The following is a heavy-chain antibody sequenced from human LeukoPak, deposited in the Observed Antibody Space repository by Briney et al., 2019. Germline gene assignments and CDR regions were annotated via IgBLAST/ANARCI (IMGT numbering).Heavy chain of an antibody. CDR1: GFTFSSYS. CDR3: ARDRGRGYYFDY. V-gene: IGHV3-74*01. D-gene: IGHD3-22*01. J-gene: IGHJ4*02. Sequence: HPGGSLRLSCAASGFTFSSYSMNWVRQAPGKGLVWVSRINSDGSSTSYADSVKGRFTISRDNAKNTLYLQMNSLRAEDTAVYYCARDRGRGYYFDYWGQGTLVTVSS. CDR2: INSDGSST.